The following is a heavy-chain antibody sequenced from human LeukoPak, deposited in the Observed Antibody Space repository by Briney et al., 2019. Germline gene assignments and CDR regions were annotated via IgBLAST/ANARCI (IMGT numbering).Heavy chain of an antibody. Sequence: GASVKVSCKASGYTFTTYYMHWVRQAPGQGPEWMGIINPSGGYTSYAQRFQGRVTMTRDMSTSTLYMELSSLRSDDTAVYYCARDRGDGYNDWYFDLWGRGTLVSVSS. V-gene: IGHV1-46*01. CDR1: GYTFTTYY. J-gene: IGHJ2*01. CDR3: ARDRGDGYNDWYFDL. D-gene: IGHD5-24*01. CDR2: INPSGGYT.